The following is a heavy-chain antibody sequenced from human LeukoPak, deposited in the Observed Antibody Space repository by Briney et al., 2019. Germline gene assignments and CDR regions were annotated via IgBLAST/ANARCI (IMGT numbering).Heavy chain of an antibody. CDR3: ARAYYYGFDY. D-gene: IGHD3-10*01. Sequence: SWVRQHPGKGLEWIGYIYYSGSTYYNPSLKSRVTISVDTSKNQFSLKLSSVTAADTAVYYCARAYYYGFDYWGQGTLVTVSS. J-gene: IGHJ4*02. CDR2: IYYSGST. V-gene: IGHV4-31*02.